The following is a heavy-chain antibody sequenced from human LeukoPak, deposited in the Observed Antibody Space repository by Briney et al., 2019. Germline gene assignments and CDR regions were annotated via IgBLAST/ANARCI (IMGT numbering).Heavy chain of an antibody. J-gene: IGHJ4*02. CDR3: AKGDDLTYDY. CDR1: GFTFSNYA. Sequence: GGSLRPSCAASGFTFSNYAMSWVRQAPGKGLEWVSGISGSGYSTYYADSVKGRFTISRDNSKNTLYLQMNSLRAEDTAVYYCAKGDDLTYDYWGQGTLVTVSS. V-gene: IGHV3-23*01. CDR2: ISGSGYST.